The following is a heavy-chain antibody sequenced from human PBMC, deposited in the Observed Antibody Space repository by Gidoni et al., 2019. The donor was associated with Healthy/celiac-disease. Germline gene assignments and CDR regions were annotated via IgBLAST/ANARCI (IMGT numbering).Heavy chain of an antibody. CDR3: AKDLSESYYDFWSGYPTPDY. CDR1: GFTFSSYG. CDR2: ISYDVSNK. J-gene: IGHJ4*02. Sequence: QVQLVESGGGVVQPGRSLRLSCAASGFTFSSYGMHWVRQAPGHGLEWVAVISYDVSNKYYADSVKGRFTISRDNSKNTLYLQMNSLRAEDTAVYYCAKDLSESYYDFWSGYPTPDYWGQGTLVTVSA. D-gene: IGHD3-3*01. V-gene: IGHV3-30*18.